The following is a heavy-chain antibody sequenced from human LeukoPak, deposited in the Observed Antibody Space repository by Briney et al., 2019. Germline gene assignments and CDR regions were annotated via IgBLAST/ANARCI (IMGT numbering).Heavy chain of an antibody. D-gene: IGHD4-17*01. J-gene: IGHJ4*02. Sequence: SETLPLTCTVSGGTVSGFYWRWIRQPPGKGLEWIGYIYYSGSTSYSPSLKSRVTISLDTSKNQFSLMLSSVTAADAAVYYCARDLDYVFDYWGQGTLVTVSS. V-gene: IGHV4-59*02. CDR1: GGTVSGFY. CDR3: ARDLDYVFDY. CDR2: IYYSGST.